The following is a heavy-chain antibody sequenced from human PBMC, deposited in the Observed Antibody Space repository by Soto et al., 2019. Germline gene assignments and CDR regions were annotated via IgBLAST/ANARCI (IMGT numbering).Heavy chain of an antibody. CDR3: ARGSYYGSGSRGGVFDY. CDR2: INPSGGST. J-gene: IGHJ4*02. V-gene: IGHV1-46*03. D-gene: IGHD3-10*01. CDR1: GYTFTSYY. Sequence: GASVKVSFKASGYTFTSYYMHWVRQGPGQGLEWMGIINPSGGSTSYAQKFQGRVTMTRDTSTSTVYMELSSLRSEDTAVYYCARGSYYGSGSRGGVFDYWGQGTLVTVSS.